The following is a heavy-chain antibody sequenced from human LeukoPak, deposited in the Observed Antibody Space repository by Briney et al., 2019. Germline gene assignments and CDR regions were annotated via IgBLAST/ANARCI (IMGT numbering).Heavy chain of an antibody. D-gene: IGHD2-2*01. V-gene: IGHV1-69*13. Sequence: SVKVSCKASGGTFSSYAISWVRQAPGQGLEWMGGIIPIFGTANYAQKFQGRVTITADESTSTAYMELSSLRSEDTAVYYCARRGSGIVVVPAAPHYYYGMDVWGQGTTVTVSS. CDR2: IIPIFGTA. CDR3: ARRGSGIVVVPAAPHYYYGMDV. CDR1: GGTFSSYA. J-gene: IGHJ6*02.